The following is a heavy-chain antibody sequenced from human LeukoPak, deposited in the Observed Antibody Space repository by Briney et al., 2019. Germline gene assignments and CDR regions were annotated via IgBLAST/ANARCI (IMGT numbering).Heavy chain of an antibody. D-gene: IGHD6-13*01. Sequence: GGSLRLSCAASGFTFSSHWMSWVRQAPGKGLEWVANIKQDESEKYYVDSVKGRFTISGDNAKNSLYLQMNSLRAEDTAVYFCASRSGYTSSWSAFDNWGQGTLVTVSS. CDR3: ASRSGYTSSWSAFDN. V-gene: IGHV3-7*05. J-gene: IGHJ4*02. CDR1: GFTFSSHW. CDR2: IKQDESEK.